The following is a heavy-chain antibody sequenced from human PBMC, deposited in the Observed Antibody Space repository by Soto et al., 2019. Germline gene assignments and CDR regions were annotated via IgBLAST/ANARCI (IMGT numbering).Heavy chain of an antibody. D-gene: IGHD6-19*01. CDR2: IIPILGIA. CDR3: ARGGHSSGYLLQH. J-gene: IGHJ1*01. V-gene: IGHV1-69*02. CDR1: GGTFSSYT. Sequence: GASVKVSCKASGGTFSSYTISWVRQAPGQGLEWMGRIIPILGIANYAQKFQGRVTITADKSTSTAYMELSSLRSEDTAVYYCARGGHSSGYLLQHRGQGTLVTVSS.